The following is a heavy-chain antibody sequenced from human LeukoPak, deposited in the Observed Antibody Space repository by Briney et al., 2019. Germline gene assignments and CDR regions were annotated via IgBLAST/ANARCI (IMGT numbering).Heavy chain of an antibody. CDR3: ARDPYYYDYSHFDY. Sequence: ASVKVSCKASGYTFTDYYMHWVRQAPGQGLEWMGWINPKSGGTNYAQQFEGRVTLTRDTSISTSYMEVSGLRYDDTAVCYCARDPYYYDYSHFDYWGQGTLVSVST. J-gene: IGHJ4*02. CDR1: GYTFTDYY. CDR2: INPKSGGT. V-gene: IGHV1-2*02. D-gene: IGHD3-22*01.